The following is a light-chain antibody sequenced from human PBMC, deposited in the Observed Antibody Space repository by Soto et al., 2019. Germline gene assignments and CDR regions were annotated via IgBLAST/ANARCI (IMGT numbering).Light chain of an antibody. Sequence: EIQMTKSPYTLSKYVGDRVTNTCRSSQSINNWLVWYLQMPGIVPMLLMYKAPYLESGVLSSFSGSGSGTEFALFICCLQPDDFATYSCQQYNSYPWSFGQGTKV. J-gene: IGKJ1*01. CDR1: QSINNW. CDR2: KAP. CDR3: QQYNSYPWS. V-gene: IGKV1-5*03.